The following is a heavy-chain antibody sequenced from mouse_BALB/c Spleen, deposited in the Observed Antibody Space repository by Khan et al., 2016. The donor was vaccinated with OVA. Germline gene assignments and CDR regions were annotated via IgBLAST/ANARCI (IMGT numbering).Heavy chain of an antibody. CDR1: GYSITSGYA. CDR2: ISYSGGT. V-gene: IGHV3-2*02. Sequence: VQLQQSGPGLVKPSQSLSLTCTVTGYSITSGYAWIWIRQFPGNKLEWMGYISYSGGTSYNPSLKSRISITRDTSKNPFFLQLNSVTTEDTATYYCARGNYYGYYFDYWGQGTPLTVSS. CDR3: ARGNYYGYYFDY. J-gene: IGHJ2*01. D-gene: IGHD1-1*01.